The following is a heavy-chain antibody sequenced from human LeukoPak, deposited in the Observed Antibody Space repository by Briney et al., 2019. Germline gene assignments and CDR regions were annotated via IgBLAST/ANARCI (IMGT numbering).Heavy chain of an antibody. CDR1: GYTFTSYY. V-gene: IGHV1-46*01. Sequence: ASVKVSCKASGYTFTSYYMHWVRQAPGQGLEWVGIINPSGDPTTYAQKFQGRVTMTSDMSTSTVYMELSSLRSEDTAVYYCARAPNGGYDDAFDIWGQGTMVTVSS. CDR2: INPSGDPT. D-gene: IGHD2-8*01. J-gene: IGHJ3*02. CDR3: ARAPNGGYDDAFDI.